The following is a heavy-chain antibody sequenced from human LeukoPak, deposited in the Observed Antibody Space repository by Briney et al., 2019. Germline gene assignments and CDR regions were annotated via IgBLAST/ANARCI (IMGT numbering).Heavy chain of an antibody. CDR1: GGSISSSSYY. Sequence: SETLSLTCTDSGGSISSSSYYWGWIRQPPGKGLEWIGSIYYSGSTYYNPSLKSRVTISVDTSKNQFSLKLSSVTAADTAVYYCARVAITIFGVVASDAFDIWGQGTMVTVSS. CDR2: IYYSGST. D-gene: IGHD3-3*01. J-gene: IGHJ3*02. V-gene: IGHV4-39*07. CDR3: ARVAITIFGVVASDAFDI.